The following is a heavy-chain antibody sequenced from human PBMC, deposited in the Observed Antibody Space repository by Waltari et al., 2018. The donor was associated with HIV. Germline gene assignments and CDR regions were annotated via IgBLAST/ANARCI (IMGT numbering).Heavy chain of an antibody. CDR2: ISAYNGHT. CDR1: GSTFTRYG. J-gene: IGHJ4*02. D-gene: IGHD3-3*01. CDR3: ARALWSGYYTPYYFDY. V-gene: IGHV1-18*01. Sequence: QVQLVQSGAEVKKPGASVKVSCKASGSTFTRYGISWERQAPGQGLEWMGWISAYNGHTNYAQKLQGRVTMTTDTSTSTAYMDLRSLRSDDTAFYYCARALWSGYYTPYYFDYWGQGTLVTVSS.